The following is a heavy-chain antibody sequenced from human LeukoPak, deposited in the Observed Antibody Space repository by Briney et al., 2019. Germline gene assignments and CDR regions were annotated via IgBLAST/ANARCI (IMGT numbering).Heavy chain of an antibody. CDR3: ARSAFLVTAPGLYYFDY. J-gene: IGHJ4*02. CDR2: ISYSRRT. CDR1: GASMRSTGFF. Sequence: SETLSLTCTVSGASMRSTGFFWGWIRQAPGRGLEWMATISYSRRTYYNPSLKGRVTMSVATSKNQFSLHLSSVTAADTAVYYCARSAFLVTAPGLYYFDYWGQGTLVAVSS. D-gene: IGHD6-13*01. V-gene: IGHV4-39*07.